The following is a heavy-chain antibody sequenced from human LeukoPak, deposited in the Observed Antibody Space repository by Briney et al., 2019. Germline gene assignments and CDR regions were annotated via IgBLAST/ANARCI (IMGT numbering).Heavy chain of an antibody. J-gene: IGHJ4*02. Sequence: GGSLRLPCAAAGFSFTNAWMSWVRQAPGKGLEWGGRIKSKTDGGTTDYAATVKGRFTIPRDESKNTLYLQMNSLKTEDTAVYYCTWLWAGATSHWGQGTLVTVSS. V-gene: IGHV3-15*01. D-gene: IGHD3/OR15-3a*01. CDR3: TWLWAGATSH. CDR2: IKSKTDGGTT. CDR1: GFSFTNAW.